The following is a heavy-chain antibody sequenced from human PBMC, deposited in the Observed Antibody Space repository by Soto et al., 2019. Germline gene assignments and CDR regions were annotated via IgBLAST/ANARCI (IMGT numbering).Heavy chain of an antibody. D-gene: IGHD1-26*01. V-gene: IGHV3-21*01. CDR3: AREDGIAGETSAFAY. CDR1: GVMFSTYV. J-gene: IGHJ4*01. CDR2: INGRSNYK. Sequence: EVQLVESGGGLVKPAGSLRLSCATSGVMFSTYVMNWVRQAPGKALEWVSSINGRSNYKYYANSVRGRFTISRDNAKNSLFLQMRSLTAEDTAVYYCAREDGIAGETSAFAYWGDGTLVTVS.